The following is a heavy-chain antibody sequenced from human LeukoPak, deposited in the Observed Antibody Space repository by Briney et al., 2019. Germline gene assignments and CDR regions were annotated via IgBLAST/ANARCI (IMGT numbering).Heavy chain of an antibody. J-gene: IGHJ6*02. D-gene: IGHD3-10*01. Sequence: ASVKVSCKASGGTFISYAISWVRQAPGQGREWMGRIIPIVGIAIYAQTFQRRVTITADKSTSTAYMELSSLRSGDTAVYYCTRLQIDYYGSVPHYYYYGMDVWGQGTTVTVSS. CDR2: IIPIVGIA. CDR1: GGTFISYA. CDR3: TRLQIDYYGSVPHYYYYGMDV. V-gene: IGHV1-69*04.